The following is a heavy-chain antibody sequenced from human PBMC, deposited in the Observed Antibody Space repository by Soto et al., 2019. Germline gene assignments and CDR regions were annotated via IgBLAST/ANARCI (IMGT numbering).Heavy chain of an antibody. Sequence: SETLSLTCTVSGASISGFYWSWIRKSAGKGLEWIGRIYATGTTDYNPSLKSRVMVSVDTSKKQFSLKLRSVTAADTAVYYCVRDGTKTLRDWFDPWGQGISVTVS. CDR2: IYATGTT. J-gene: IGHJ5*02. D-gene: IGHD1-1*01. CDR3: VRDGTKTLRDWFDP. V-gene: IGHV4-4*07. CDR1: GASISGFY.